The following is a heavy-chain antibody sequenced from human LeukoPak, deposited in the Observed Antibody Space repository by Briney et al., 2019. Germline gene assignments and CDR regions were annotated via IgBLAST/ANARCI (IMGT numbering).Heavy chain of an antibody. CDR1: GYAFTSYY. CDR2: INPSGGIT. J-gene: IGHJ4*02. V-gene: IGHV1-46*01. D-gene: IGHD3-3*01. Sequence: ASVTVSCKTSGYAFTSYYMHWVRQAPGQGLEWMGMINPSGGITVYAQKFQGRLTMTSDSSSTTVSMELSSLGSDDTAVYYCARYGEESRLLEVSLPSPPCFDYWGQGTLVTVSS. CDR3: ARYGEESRLLEVSLPSPPCFDY.